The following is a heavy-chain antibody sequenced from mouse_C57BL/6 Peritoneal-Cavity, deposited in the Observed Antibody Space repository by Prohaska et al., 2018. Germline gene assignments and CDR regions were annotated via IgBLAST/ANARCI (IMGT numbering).Heavy chain of an antibody. CDR1: GFTFSGFW. D-gene: IGHD2-1*01. Sequence: EVQLLETGGGLVRPGGSRGLSCEGSGFTFSGFWMSWVRQTPGKTLEWIGDINSDGSARNYAPSIKDRFTIFRDNDKSTLYLQMSNVRSEDTATYFSMREGNYWYFDVWGTGTTVTVSS. J-gene: IGHJ1*03. V-gene: IGHV11-2*01. CDR3: MREGNYWYFDV. CDR2: INSDGSAR.